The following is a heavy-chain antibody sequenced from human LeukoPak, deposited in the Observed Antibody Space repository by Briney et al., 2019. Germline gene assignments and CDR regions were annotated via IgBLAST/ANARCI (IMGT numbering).Heavy chain of an antibody. V-gene: IGHV4-34*01. D-gene: IGHD4-11*01. CDR2: INHSGST. J-gene: IGHJ5*02. CDR1: GGSFSGYY. CDR3: AGTSGDDYSNYH. Sequence: SETLSLTCAVYGGSFSGYYWSWIRQPPGKGLEWIGEINHSGSTNYNPSLKSRVTISVDTSKNQFSLKLSSVTAADTAVYYCAGTSGDDYSNYHWGQGTLVTVSS.